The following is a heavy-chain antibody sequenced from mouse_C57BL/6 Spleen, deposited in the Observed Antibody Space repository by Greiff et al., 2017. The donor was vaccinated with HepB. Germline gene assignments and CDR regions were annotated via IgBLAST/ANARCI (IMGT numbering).Heavy chain of an antibody. Sequence: VQLQQSGAELVRPGTSVKVSCKASGYAFTNYLIEWVKQRPGQGLEWIGVINPGSGGTNYNEKFKGKATLTADKSSSTADMQLSSLTSEDSAVYFCARSPYYGISYAWFAYWGQGTLVTVSA. CDR1: GYAFTNYL. V-gene: IGHV1-54*01. J-gene: IGHJ3*01. CDR3: ARSPYYGISYAWFAY. D-gene: IGHD1-1*01. CDR2: INPGSGGT.